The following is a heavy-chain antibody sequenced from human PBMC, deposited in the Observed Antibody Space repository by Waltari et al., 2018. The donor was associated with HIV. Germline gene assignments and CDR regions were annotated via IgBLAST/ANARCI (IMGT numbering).Heavy chain of an antibody. D-gene: IGHD2-21*01. CDR2: FIPIVGTA. Sequence: QVQLVQSGAEVKKPGSSVMVSCKASGGTFSSYAITWVRQAPGQGLEWMGWFIPIVGTANNAQKFQGRVTITADESTSTAYMELSSLRSEDTAVYYCARGGSCGGDCYRRLDYWGQGTLVTVSS. CDR1: GGTFSSYA. J-gene: IGHJ4*02. CDR3: ARGGSCGGDCYRRLDY. V-gene: IGHV1-69*01.